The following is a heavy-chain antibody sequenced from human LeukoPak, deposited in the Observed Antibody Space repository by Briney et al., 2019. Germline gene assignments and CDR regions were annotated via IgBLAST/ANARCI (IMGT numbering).Heavy chain of an antibody. CDR2: IIPIFGTA. CDR3: AREVGATTGQLQSLDY. CDR1: GGTFSSYA. D-gene: IGHD1-26*01. V-gene: IGHV1-69*06. J-gene: IGHJ4*02. Sequence: AVKVSCKASGGTFSSYAISWVRQAPGQGLEWMGGIIPIFGTANYAQKFQGRVTITADKSTSTAYMELSSLRSEDTAVYYCAREVGATTGQLQSLDYWGQGTLVTVSS.